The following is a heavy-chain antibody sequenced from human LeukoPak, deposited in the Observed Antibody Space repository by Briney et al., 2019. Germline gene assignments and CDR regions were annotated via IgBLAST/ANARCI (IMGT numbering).Heavy chain of an antibody. V-gene: IGHV1-69*04. Sequence: SVKVSCKASGGTFSSYAISWMRQAPGQGLEWMGRIIPILGIANYAQKFQGRVTITADKSTSTAYMELSSLRSEDTAVYYCARSYDYGDYVTRGQHWGQGTLVTVSS. CDR1: GGTFSSYA. CDR3: ARSYDYGDYVTRGQH. J-gene: IGHJ1*01. D-gene: IGHD4-17*01. CDR2: IIPILGIA.